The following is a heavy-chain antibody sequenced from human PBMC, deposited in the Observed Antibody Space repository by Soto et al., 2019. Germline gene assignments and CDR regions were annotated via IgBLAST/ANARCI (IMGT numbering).Heavy chain of an antibody. D-gene: IGHD3-22*01. V-gene: IGHV1-2*04. CDR3: ARGIVAIPNWFDP. CDR2: INPNSGGT. Sequence: VSVKVSCKASGYTFTGYYMHWVRQAPGQGLEWMGWINPNSGGTNYAQKFQGWVTMTRDTSISTAYMELSRLRSDDTAVYYCARGIVAIPNWFDPWGQGTLVTVSS. J-gene: IGHJ5*02. CDR1: GYTFTGYY.